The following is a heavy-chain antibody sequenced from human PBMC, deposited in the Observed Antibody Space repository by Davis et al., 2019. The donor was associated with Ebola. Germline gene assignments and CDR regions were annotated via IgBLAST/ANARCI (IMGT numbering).Heavy chain of an antibody. Sequence: SETLSLTCDVYGGSFSGYYWSWIRQPPGKGLEWIGYIYYSGSTNYNPSLKSRVTISVDTSKNQFSLKLSSVTAADTAVYYCARGGCGSASCYQWAFDLWGRGTLVTVSS. CDR2: IYYSGST. CDR1: GGSFSGYY. J-gene: IGHJ2*01. CDR3: ARGGCGSASCYQWAFDL. V-gene: IGHV4-59*01. D-gene: IGHD2-2*01.